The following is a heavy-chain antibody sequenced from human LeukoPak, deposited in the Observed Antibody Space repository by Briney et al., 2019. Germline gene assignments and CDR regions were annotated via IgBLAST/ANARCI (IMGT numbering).Heavy chain of an antibody. CDR1: GFTFSSYA. CDR2: ISGSGGST. V-gene: IGHV3-23*01. D-gene: IGHD4-23*01. Sequence: GGSLRLSCAASGFTFSSYATIWVRQAPGKGLEWVSAISGSGGSTYYADSVKGRFTISRDNPKNTLYLQMNSLRAEDTAVYYCAKRLTQLDYWGQGTLVTVSS. CDR3: AKRLTQLDY. J-gene: IGHJ4*02.